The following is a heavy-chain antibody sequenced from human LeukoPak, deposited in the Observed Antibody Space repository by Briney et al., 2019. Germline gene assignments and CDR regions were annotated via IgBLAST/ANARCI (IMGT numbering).Heavy chain of an antibody. D-gene: IGHD6-25*01. CDR1: GYTLTELS. J-gene: IGHJ5*02. Sequence: ASVTVSCKVSGYTLTELSMHWVRQAPGKGLEWMGGFYPEDGEKIYAQKFQGRVTMTQDTSTDTAYMELSSLRSEDTAVYYCSTIAAAGFYPWGQGTLVTVSS. CDR3: STIAAAGFYP. V-gene: IGHV1-24*01. CDR2: FYPEDGEK.